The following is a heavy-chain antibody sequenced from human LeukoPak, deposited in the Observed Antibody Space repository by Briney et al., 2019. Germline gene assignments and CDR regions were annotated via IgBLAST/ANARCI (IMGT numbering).Heavy chain of an antibody. D-gene: IGHD3-10*01. CDR1: GGSISSYY. V-gene: IGHV4-59*01. J-gene: IGHJ5*02. CDR2: IYYSGST. Sequence: SETLSLTCTFSGGSISSYYCSWIRQPPGKGLEWIGYIYYSGSTNYNPSLKSRVTISVDTSKNQFSLKLSSVTAAETAVYYCARVRLWFGEFLFDPWGQGTLVTVSS. CDR3: ARVRLWFGEFLFDP.